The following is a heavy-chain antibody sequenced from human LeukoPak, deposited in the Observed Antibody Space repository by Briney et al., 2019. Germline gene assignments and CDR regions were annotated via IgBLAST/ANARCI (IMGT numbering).Heavy chain of an antibody. CDR1: GVSIINNY. D-gene: IGHD3-22*01. J-gene: IGHJ4*02. V-gene: IGHV4-59*08. CDR2: IHYSGAT. CDR3: AKFTQYDNIHHYLDC. Sequence: PSETLSLTCTVSGVSIINNYRSWVRQPPGKGLEYIGYIHYSGATNYSPSLKSRVTISVDTSNNQFSLNLNSVTAADTAIYYCAKFTQYDNIHHYLDCWGQGTLVTVSS.